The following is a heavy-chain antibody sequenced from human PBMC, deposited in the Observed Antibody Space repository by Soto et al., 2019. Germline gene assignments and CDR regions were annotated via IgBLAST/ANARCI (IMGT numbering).Heavy chain of an antibody. V-gene: IGHV4-34*01. Sequence: SETLSLTCAVYGGSFSDYSWTWIRQPPGKGLEWIGEINHSGSTYYNPSLKSRVTISVDTSKNQFSLKLTSVTAADTAVYYCARGRDYSSHADWFDPWGQGTLVTVS. CDR2: INHSGST. CDR1: GGSFSDYS. D-gene: IGHD6-13*01. CDR3: ARGRDYSSHADWFDP. J-gene: IGHJ5*02.